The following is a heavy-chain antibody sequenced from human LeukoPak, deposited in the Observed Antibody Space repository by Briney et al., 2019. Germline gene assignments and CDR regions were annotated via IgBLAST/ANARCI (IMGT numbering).Heavy chain of an antibody. Sequence: SETLSLTCTVSGGPVSSGSYYWRWIGQPRGKALEGIGYLYYSGSTNYNPSLMSRVTISADTSKTQFSLKLSSVTAADTAVYFCARDPQYSSSSDAFDIWGQGTMVTVSS. D-gene: IGHD6-13*01. V-gene: IGHV4-61*01. J-gene: IGHJ3*02. CDR3: ARDPQYSSSSDAFDI. CDR1: GGPVSSGSYY. CDR2: LYYSGST.